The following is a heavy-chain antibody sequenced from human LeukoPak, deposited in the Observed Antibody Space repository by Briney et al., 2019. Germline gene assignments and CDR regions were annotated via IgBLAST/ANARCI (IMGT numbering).Heavy chain of an antibody. D-gene: IGHD4-23*01. CDR2: IYTSGST. Sequence: SETLSLTCTVPGGSISSGSYFWSWIRQPAGKGLEWIGRIYTSGSTNYNPSLKSRVTISVDTSKNQFSLNLSSVTAADTAMYYCARAVGTSRNFFDYWGQGTLVTVSS. CDR1: GGSISSGSYF. CDR3: ARAVGTSRNFFDY. V-gene: IGHV4-61*02. J-gene: IGHJ4*02.